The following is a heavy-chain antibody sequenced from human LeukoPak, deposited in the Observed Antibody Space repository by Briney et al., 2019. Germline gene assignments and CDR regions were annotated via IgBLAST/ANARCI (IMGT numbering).Heavy chain of an antibody. CDR3: VKGGPSSRTNF. CDR2: IGGSGDNS. V-gene: IGHV3-23*01. Sequence: PGGSLRLSCGVSGFIFRNYPMTWVSQAPGKGLECVSSIGGSGDNSYYADSVKGRFTISRDNSRNTLFLQMNSLRAEDTALYYCVKGGPSSRTNFWGNGTTVIVSS. J-gene: IGHJ6*04. CDR1: GFIFRNYP. D-gene: IGHD6-13*01.